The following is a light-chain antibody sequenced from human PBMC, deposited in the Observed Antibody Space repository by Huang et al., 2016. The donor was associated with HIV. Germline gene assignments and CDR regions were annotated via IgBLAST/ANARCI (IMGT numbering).Light chain of an antibody. CDR2: GAS. Sequence: IVMTQSPATLSVSPGERATLSCRASQSISNNLAWYQQIPGQAPRRLIYGASTRATDIPARFSGSGSGTEFTRTISSLQSEDFAIYYCQQYGNWPRTFGQGTKVEIK. J-gene: IGKJ1*01. V-gene: IGKV3-15*01. CDR1: QSISNN. CDR3: QQYGNWPRT.